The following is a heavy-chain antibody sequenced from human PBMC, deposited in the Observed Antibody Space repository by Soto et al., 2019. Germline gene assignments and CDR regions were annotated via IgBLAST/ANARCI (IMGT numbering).Heavy chain of an antibody. CDR3: ARESGYDGDYYYGMDV. CDR1: GFTFSSYS. V-gene: IGHV3-21*01. J-gene: IGHJ6*02. D-gene: IGHD6-25*01. Sequence: GGSLRLSCAASGFTFSSYSMNWVRQAPGKGLEWVSSISSSSSYIYYADSVKGRFTISRDNAKNSLYLQMNSLRAEDTAVYYCARESGYDGDYYYGMDVWGQGTTVTVSS. CDR2: ISSSSSYI.